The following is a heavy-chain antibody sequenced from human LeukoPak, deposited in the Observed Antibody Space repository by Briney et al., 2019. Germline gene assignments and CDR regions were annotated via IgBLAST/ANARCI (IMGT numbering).Heavy chain of an antibody. CDR3: ARGDTAIKSGGNYYYGMDV. J-gene: IGHJ6*02. CDR1: GGSISSSNW. V-gene: IGHV4-4*02. Sequence: SETLSLTCAVSGGSISSSNWWSWVRQPPGKGLEWIGEIYHSGSTNYNPSLKSRVTISVDKSKNQFSLKLSSVTAADTAVYYCARGDTAIKSGGNYYYGMDVWGQGTTVTVSS. CDR2: IYHSGST. D-gene: IGHD5-18*01.